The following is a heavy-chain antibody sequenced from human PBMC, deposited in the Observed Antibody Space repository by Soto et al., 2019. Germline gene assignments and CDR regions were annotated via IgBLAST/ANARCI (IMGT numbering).Heavy chain of an antibody. CDR3: AKDNYPPGGSSYFDY. CDR2: ISGSGGST. J-gene: IGHJ4*02. D-gene: IGHD3-10*01. CDR1: GFTFSSYA. Sequence: PGGSLRLSCAASGFTFSSYAMSWVRQAPGKGLEWVSAISGSGGSTYYADSVKGRFTISRDNSKNTLYLQMNSLRAEDTAVYYCAKDNYPPGGSSYFDYWGQGTLVTVSS. V-gene: IGHV3-23*01.